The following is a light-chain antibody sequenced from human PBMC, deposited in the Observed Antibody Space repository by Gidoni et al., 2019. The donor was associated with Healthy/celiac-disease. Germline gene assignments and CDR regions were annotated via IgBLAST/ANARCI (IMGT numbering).Light chain of an antibody. V-gene: IGKV1-39*01. Sequence: DIQMTQSPSSLSASVGDRVTITCRASQSISSYLNWYQQKPGKAPKLLIYAASSLQSGVPSRFSGSVSGTDFPLTIRSLHPEDFATYYCQQSYSTPPWTFGKGTKVEIK. J-gene: IGKJ1*01. CDR1: QSISSY. CDR3: QQSYSTPPWT. CDR2: AAS.